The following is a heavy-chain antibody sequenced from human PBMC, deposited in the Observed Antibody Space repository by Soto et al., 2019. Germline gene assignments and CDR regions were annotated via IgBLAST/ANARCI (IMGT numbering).Heavy chain of an antibody. CDR2: IYYSGST. CDR3: ARVPSVVVTPAAFDI. J-gene: IGHJ3*02. V-gene: IGHV4-31*03. Sequence: QVQLQESGPGLVKPSQTLSLTCTVSGGSISSGGYYWSWIRQHPGKGLEWNGYIYYSGSTYYNPSLKSRFTLAVDTSKNQFSLKLSSVTAADTALYYCARVPSVVVTPAAFDIWGQGTMVTVSS. CDR1: GGSISSGGYY. D-gene: IGHD2-21*02.